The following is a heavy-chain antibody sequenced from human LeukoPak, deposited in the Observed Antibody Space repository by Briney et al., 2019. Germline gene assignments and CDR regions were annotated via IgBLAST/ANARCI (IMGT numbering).Heavy chain of an antibody. V-gene: IGHV1-24*01. D-gene: IGHD3-22*01. Sequence: ASVKVSCKVSGYTLTELSMHWVRQAPGKGLEWMGGFDPEDGETIYAQKFQGRVTMTEDTSTDTAYMELSSLRSEDTAVYYCATRDSSGYYYLGLDYWGQGTLVTVSS. J-gene: IGHJ4*02. CDR1: GYTLTELS. CDR3: ATRDSSGYYYLGLDY. CDR2: FDPEDGET.